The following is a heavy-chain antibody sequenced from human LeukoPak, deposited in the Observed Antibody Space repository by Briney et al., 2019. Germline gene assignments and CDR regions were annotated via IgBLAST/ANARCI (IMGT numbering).Heavy chain of an antibody. J-gene: IGHJ4*02. Sequence: GGSLRLSCAASGFTFSSFSMHWVRQAPGKGLEWVAVISYDGSNKYSADSLKGRFTISRDNAKNSLYLQMNSLRAEDTAVFYCARGGGEVDYWGQGTLVTVSS. CDR3: ARGGGEVDY. CDR1: GFTFSSFS. D-gene: IGHD3-16*01. V-gene: IGHV3-30-3*01. CDR2: ISYDGSNK.